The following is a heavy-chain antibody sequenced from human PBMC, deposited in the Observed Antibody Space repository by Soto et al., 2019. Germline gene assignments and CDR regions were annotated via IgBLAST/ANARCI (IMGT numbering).Heavy chain of an antibody. D-gene: IGHD1-7*01. V-gene: IGHV3-30*04. J-gene: IGHJ4*01. CDR3: ARDHESRRGTTYGSAY. Sequence: QVQLVESGGGVVQPGRSLRLSCAASGLTFTNYNMHWVRQAPGKGLEWVAVISYDGSITKYADSVMGRFTISRDNSKNTLFLQVNGLRVEDTAMYSCARDHESRRGTTYGSAYWGQGILVTVSS. CDR1: GLTFTNYN. CDR2: ISYDGSIT.